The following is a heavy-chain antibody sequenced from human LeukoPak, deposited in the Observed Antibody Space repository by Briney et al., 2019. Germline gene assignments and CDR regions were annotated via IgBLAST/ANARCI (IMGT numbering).Heavy chain of an antibody. CDR1: GFIFSQYS. Sequence: GGSLRLSCAASGFIFSQYSMNWVRQAPGKGLEWVSHIRSSSETFYADSVKGRFTISRDNAKNSLYLQMNSLRAEDTAVYYCAREIGRSSTSCKDYWGQGTLVLVSS. CDR3: AREIGRSSTSCKDY. V-gene: IGHV3-48*04. D-gene: IGHD2-2*01. J-gene: IGHJ4*02. CDR2: IRSSSET.